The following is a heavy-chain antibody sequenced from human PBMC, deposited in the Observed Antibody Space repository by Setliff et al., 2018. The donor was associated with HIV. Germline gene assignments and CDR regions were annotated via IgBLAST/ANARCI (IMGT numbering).Heavy chain of an antibody. CDR1: GFTFSTYD. J-gene: IGHJ4*02. Sequence: GGSLRLSCAASGFTFSTYDMHWVRQATGKGLEWVSGIGTVGDTYYPGSVKGRFAISRENAKNSLYLQMNSLRAGDTAEYYCARGRYYGSGSYGSSGGLDYWGQGTLVTVSS. CDR3: ARGRYYGSGSYGSSGGLDY. D-gene: IGHD3-10*01. V-gene: IGHV3-13*01. CDR2: IGTVGDT.